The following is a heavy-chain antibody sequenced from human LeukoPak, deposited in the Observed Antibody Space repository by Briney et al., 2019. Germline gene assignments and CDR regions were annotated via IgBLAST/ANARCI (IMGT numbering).Heavy chain of an antibody. CDR3: ASTLITMVRERGLIDY. J-gene: IGHJ4*02. D-gene: IGHD3-10*01. Sequence: PSETLSLTCAVYGGSFSGYYWSWIRQPPGKGLEWIGEINHSGSTNYNPSLKSRVTISVDTSKNQFSLKLSSVTAADTAVYYCASTLITMVRERGLIDYWGQGTLVTVSS. CDR2: INHSGST. V-gene: IGHV4-34*01. CDR1: GGSFSGYY.